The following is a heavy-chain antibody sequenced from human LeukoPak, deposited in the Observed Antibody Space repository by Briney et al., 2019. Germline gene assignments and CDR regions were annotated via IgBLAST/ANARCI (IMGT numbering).Heavy chain of an antibody. V-gene: IGHV6-1*01. CDR3: ARDPGYCNSCLDY. Sequence: SQTPSLTCAISGDSVSSNTAAWNWIRLSPSRGLEWLGRTYYRSKWYNDYALSVRSRITVNPDTSENQFSLQLNSVTPEDTAVYYCARDPGYCNSCLDYWGQGTLVTVSS. D-gene: IGHD6-6*01. CDR1: GDSVSSNTAA. J-gene: IGHJ4*02. CDR2: TYYRSKWYN.